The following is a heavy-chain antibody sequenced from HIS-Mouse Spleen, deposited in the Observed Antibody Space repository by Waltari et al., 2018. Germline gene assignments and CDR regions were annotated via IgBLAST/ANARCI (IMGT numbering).Heavy chain of an antibody. Sequence: EVQLVESGGGLVQPGGSLRLSFAASGFTVSSYGMNWVRQAPGKGLEWVSYISSSSSTIYYADSVKGRFTISRENAKNSLYLQMNSLRAEDTAVYYCARDLGNWFDPWGQGTLVTVSS. CDR2: ISSSSSTI. CDR3: ARDLGNWFDP. CDR1: GFTVSSYG. J-gene: IGHJ5*02. V-gene: IGHV3-48*01.